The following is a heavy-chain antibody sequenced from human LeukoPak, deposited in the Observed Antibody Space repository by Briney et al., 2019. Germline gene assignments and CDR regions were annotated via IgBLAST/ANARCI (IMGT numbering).Heavy chain of an antibody. J-gene: IGHJ6*03. D-gene: IGHD6-6*01. CDR1: GFTLISYW. V-gene: IGHV3-7*01. CDR3: ARADSSIAARLSRSSIFNYYYYMDV. Sequence: GGSLRLSCAASGFTLISYWMTWVRQAPGKGLEWVANIKQDGSEKYYVDSAKGRFTISRDNAKNSLYLQMNSLRDEDTAVYYCARADSSIAARLSRSSIFNYYYYMDVWGKGTTVTVSS. CDR2: IKQDGSEK.